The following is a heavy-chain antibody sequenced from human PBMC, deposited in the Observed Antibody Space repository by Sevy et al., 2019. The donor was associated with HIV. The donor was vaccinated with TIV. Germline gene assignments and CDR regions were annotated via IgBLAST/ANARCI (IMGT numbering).Heavy chain of an antibody. CDR1: GFTVSNSY. D-gene: IGHD3-22*01. CDR2: IYSGVTT. V-gene: IGHV3-53*01. CDR3: ARLGVYYYDSSGYYTTGNAFDI. J-gene: IGHJ3*02. Sequence: GGSLRLSCAASGFTVSNSYMSWVRQAPGKGLEWVSIIYSGVTTSYADSVRGRFTISRDKSKNTLSLQMNSLRAEDTAVYYCARLGVYYYDSSGYYTTGNAFDIWGQGTMVTVSS.